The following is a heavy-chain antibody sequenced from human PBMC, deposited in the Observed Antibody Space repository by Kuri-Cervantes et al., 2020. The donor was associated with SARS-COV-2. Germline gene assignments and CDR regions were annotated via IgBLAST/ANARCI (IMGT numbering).Heavy chain of an antibody. CDR3: ARILTDCSSTSCPYYYYSMDV. J-gene: IGHJ6*02. V-gene: IGHV3-74*01. CDR2: INSDGSST. D-gene: IGHD2-2*01. CDR1: GFTFSSYW. Sequence: GGSLRLSCAASGFTFSSYWMHWVRQAPGKGLVWVSRINSDGSSTSYADSVKGRFTISRDNAKNTLYLQMNSLRAEDTAVYYCARILTDCSSTSCPYYYYSMDVWGQGTTVTVSS.